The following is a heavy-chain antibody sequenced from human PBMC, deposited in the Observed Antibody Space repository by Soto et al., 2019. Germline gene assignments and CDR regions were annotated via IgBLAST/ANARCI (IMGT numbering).Heavy chain of an antibody. CDR1: GFTFSSYG. J-gene: IGHJ4*02. D-gene: IGHD3-22*01. V-gene: IGHV3-33*01. CDR3: ARDTLYYYDSSGYVDY. Sequence: GGSLRLSXAASGFTFSSYGMHWVRQAPGKGLEWVAVIWYDGSNKYYADSVKGRFTISRDNSKNTLYLQMNSLRAEDTAVYYCARDTLYYYDSSGYVDYWGQGTLVTVSS. CDR2: IWYDGSNK.